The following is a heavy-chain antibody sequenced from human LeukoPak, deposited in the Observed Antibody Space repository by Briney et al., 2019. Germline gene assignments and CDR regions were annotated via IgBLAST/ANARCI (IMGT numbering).Heavy chain of an antibody. J-gene: IGHJ6*03. Sequence: SETLSLTCTVSDGSMSPYYWSWIRQSPGRGLEWIAYIFYNGNTKYNPSLWSRVTISIDTSRNQFSLSLNSVTAADTAVYYCARGGYYYLDVWGKGTTVTVSS. CDR3: ARGGYYYLDV. CDR2: IFYNGNT. V-gene: IGHV4-59*01. CDR1: DGSMSPYY.